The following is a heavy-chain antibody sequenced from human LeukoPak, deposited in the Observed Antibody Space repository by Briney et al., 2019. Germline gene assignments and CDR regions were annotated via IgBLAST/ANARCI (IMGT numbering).Heavy chain of an antibody. CDR3: ARETPNALTIDY. CDR2: INSDGRST. CDR1: GCTFSSYW. Sequence: KTGGSLRLSCAASGCTFSSYWMSWVRQAPGKGLVWVSRINSDGRSTSYADSVKGRFTISRDNAKNTLYLQMNSLRAEDTAVYYCARETPNALTIDYWGQGTLVTVSS. V-gene: IGHV3-74*01. D-gene: IGHD3-10*01. J-gene: IGHJ4*02.